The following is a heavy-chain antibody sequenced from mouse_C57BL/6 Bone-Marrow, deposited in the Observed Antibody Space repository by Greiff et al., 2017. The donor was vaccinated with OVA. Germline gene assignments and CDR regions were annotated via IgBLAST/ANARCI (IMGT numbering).Heavy chain of an antibody. J-gene: IGHJ2*01. CDR3: AVWGYYFDY. V-gene: IGHV1-81*01. D-gene: IGHD4-1*01. Sequence: VQLQQSGAELARPGASVKLSCKASGYTFTRYGISWVKQSTGPGLEWIGELYPRSGNTYYNEKFKGKATLTADKSSSTAYMELRSLTSADSAVSFCAVWGYYFDYWGQGTTLTVSS. CDR2: LYPRSGNT. CDR1: GYTFTRYG.